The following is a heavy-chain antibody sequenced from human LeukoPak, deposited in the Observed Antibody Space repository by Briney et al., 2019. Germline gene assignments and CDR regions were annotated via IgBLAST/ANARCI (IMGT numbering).Heavy chain of an antibody. V-gene: IGHV3-30*14. CDR3: ARRPPTNWGLDF. Sequence: GGSLRLSCAASGFTFSSYAMHWVRQAPGKGLEWVAVISYDGSNKYYADSVKGRFTISRDNSKNTLYLQMDSLRAEDTALYYCARRPPTNWGLDFWGQGTLVTVSS. D-gene: IGHD7-27*01. CDR2: ISYDGSNK. J-gene: IGHJ4*02. CDR1: GFTFSSYA.